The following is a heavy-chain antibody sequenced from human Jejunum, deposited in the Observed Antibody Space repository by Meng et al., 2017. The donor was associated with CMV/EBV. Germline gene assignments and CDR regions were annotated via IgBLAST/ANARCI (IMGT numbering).Heavy chain of an antibody. Sequence: VLVGASLGEFVQSGHSVRLSCAESGLNVSSSYMRWLRQAQGKGLEWVSIIYSSGIKYYGDSVKGRFTISRDNSKNTLYFQMNTLRAEDAAVYYCERWSGTYYDYWGQGTLVTVSS. CDR3: ERWSGTYYDY. V-gene: IGHV3-66*01. D-gene: IGHD1-26*01. CDR1: GLNVSSSY. J-gene: IGHJ4*02. CDR2: IYSSGIK.